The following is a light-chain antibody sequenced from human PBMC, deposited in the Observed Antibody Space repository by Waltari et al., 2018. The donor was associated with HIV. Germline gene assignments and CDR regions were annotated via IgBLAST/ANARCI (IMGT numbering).Light chain of an antibody. CDR3: QQYDTTLGS. J-gene: IGKJ2*03. CDR2: GAS. Sequence: EVVLTQSPGTLSLSPGERATLTCRASQSVSSSFLAWYQQKPGQAPRLLIYGASNSATGIPDRFSGSGSGTDFTLTINRLEPEDVAVYYCQQYDTTLGSFGQGTKLEIK. V-gene: IGKV3-20*01. CDR1: QSVSSSF.